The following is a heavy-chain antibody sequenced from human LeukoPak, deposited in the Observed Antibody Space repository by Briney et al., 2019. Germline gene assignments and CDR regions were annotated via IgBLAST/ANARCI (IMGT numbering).Heavy chain of an antibody. CDR3: ARTIEMATISYFDY. J-gene: IGHJ4*02. V-gene: IGHV3-48*04. CDR2: ISSSDSTI. D-gene: IGHD5-24*01. Sequence: GGSLRLSCATSGFTFNNYGMHWVRQAPGKGLEWVSYISSSDSTIYYADSVKGRFTISRDNAKNSLYLQMNSLRAGDTAVYYCARTIEMATISYFDYWGQGTLVTVSS. CDR1: GFTFNNYG.